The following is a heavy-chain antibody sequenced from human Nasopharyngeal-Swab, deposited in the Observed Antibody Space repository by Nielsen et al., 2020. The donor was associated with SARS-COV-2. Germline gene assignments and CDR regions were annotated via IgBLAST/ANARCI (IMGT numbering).Heavy chain of an antibody. Sequence: SLKISCAASGFSFSSYRMHWVRQAPGKGLVWVSCINSYGTTTRYADSVKGRFTVSRDNAKNTLYLEMNSLRADDTAVYYCARRLVWFGETHYYYYGMDVWGQGTTVTVSS. D-gene: IGHD3-10*01. CDR3: ARRLVWFGETHYYYYGMDV. V-gene: IGHV3-74*01. CDR2: INSYGTTT. CDR1: GFSFSSYR. J-gene: IGHJ6*02.